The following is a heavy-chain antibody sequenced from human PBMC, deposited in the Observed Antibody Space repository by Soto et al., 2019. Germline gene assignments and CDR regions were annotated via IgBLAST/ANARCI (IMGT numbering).Heavy chain of an antibody. D-gene: IGHD2-15*01. CDR3: AKDASRMAGHDAFDI. V-gene: IGHV3-23*01. CDR2: ISGSGGRT. Sequence: GGSLRLSCAASGFTFSSYAMSWVRRAPGKGLEWGSAISGSGGRTYYADSVKGRFTISRDNSKNTLYLQMNSRRAEDTAVYYCAKDASRMAGHDAFDIWGQGTMGTVSS. CDR1: GFTFSSYA. J-gene: IGHJ3*02.